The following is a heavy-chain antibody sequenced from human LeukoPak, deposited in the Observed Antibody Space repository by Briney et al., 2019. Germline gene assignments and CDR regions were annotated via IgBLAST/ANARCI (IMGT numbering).Heavy chain of an antibody. J-gene: IGHJ4*02. V-gene: IGHV4-59*01. CDR3: ARQGAAAGTWFDY. Sequence: SETLSLTCTVSGGSISSYYWSWIRQPPGKGLEWIGYIYYSGSTNYNPSLKSRVTISVDTSKNQFSLKLSSVTAADTAVYYCARQGAAAGTWFDYWGQGTLVTVSS. CDR1: GGSISSYY. CDR2: IYYSGST. D-gene: IGHD6-13*01.